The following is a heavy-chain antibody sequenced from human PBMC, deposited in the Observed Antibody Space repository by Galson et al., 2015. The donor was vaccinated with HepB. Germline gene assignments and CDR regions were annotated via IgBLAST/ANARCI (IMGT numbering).Heavy chain of an antibody. V-gene: IGHV3-21*01. CDR1: AFTFSSYS. CDR3: ASGYCSSTSCYLYYFDY. J-gene: IGHJ4*02. Sequence: SLRLSCAASAFTFSSYSMNWVRQAPGKGLEWVSSISSSSSYIYYADSVKGRFTISRDNAKNSLYLQMNSLRAEDTAVYYCASGYCSSTSCYLYYFDYWGQGTLVTVSS. CDR2: ISSSSSYI. D-gene: IGHD2-2*01.